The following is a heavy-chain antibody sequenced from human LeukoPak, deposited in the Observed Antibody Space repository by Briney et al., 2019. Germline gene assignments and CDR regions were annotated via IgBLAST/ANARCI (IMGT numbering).Heavy chain of an antibody. D-gene: IGHD1-26*01. V-gene: IGHV3-30-3*01. Sequence: GGSLRLSCAASGFTFSSYAMHWVRQAPGKGLEWVAVISYDGSNKYYADSVKGRFTISRDNSKNTPYLQMNSLRAEDTAVYYCARDREASGLFDYWGQGTLVTVSS. CDR3: ARDREASGLFDY. CDR2: ISYDGSNK. CDR1: GFTFSSYA. J-gene: IGHJ4*02.